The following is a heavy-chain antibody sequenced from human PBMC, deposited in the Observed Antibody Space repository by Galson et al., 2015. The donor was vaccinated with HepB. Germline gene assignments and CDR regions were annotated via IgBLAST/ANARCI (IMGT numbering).Heavy chain of an antibody. CDR2: ISGSRGNT. CDR3: AKDGIGHDYQYYHMDV. V-gene: IGHV3-23*01. Sequence: SLRLSCAASGFTFSSYAMSWVRQAPGKGLEWVSTISGSRGNTYYADSVKGRFTISRDNSKNTLYLQMHSLRAEDTAVYYCAKDGIGHDYQYYHMDVWGKGTTVTVSS. J-gene: IGHJ6*03. CDR1: GFTFSSYA. D-gene: IGHD3/OR15-3a*01.